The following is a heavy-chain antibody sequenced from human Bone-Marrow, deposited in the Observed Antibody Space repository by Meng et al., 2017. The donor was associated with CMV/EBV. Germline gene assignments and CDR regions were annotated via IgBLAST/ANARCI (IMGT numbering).Heavy chain of an antibody. J-gene: IGHJ4*02. D-gene: IGHD1-26*01. CDR2: IRYDGSNK. V-gene: IGHV3-30*02. CDR1: GFTFSSYG. Sequence: GESLKISCAASGFTFSSYGMHWVRQAPGKGLEWVAFIRYDGSNKYYADSVKGRFTISRDNSKNTLYLQMNSLRTDDTAVYYCAKYGWRDDYYWVDGSAYWGQGTMVTVSS. CDR3: AKYGWRDDYYWVDGSAY.